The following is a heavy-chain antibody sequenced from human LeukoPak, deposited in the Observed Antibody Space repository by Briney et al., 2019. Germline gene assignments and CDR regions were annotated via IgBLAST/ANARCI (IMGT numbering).Heavy chain of an antibody. CDR1: GFTFSSYS. V-gene: IGHV3-21*01. D-gene: IGHD6-19*01. CDR2: ISSSSSYI. J-gene: IGHJ5*02. CDR3: AREIAVAGTSIWFDP. Sequence: PGGSLRLSCAASGFTFSSYSMNWVRQAPGKGLEWVSSISSSSSYIYYADSVEGRFTISRDNAKNSLYLQMNSLRAEDTAVYYCAREIAVAGTSIWFDPWGQGTLVTVSS.